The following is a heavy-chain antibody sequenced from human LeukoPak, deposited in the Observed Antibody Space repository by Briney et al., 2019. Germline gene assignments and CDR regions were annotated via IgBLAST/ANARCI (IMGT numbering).Heavy chain of an antibody. Sequence: MSNSGTTYSNPFLKDRVAMSADTSKNQVALRLRSVTAADTAVYYCARHDSSGYREYIQLWGQGTLVTVSS. D-gene: IGHD3-22*01. CDR2: MSNSGTT. CDR3: ARHDSSGYREYIQL. V-gene: IGHV4-31*02. J-gene: IGHJ1*01.